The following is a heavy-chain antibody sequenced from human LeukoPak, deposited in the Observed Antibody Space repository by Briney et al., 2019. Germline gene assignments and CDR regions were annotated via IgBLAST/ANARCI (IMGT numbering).Heavy chain of an antibody. CDR1: GFTFSSYG. CDR3: AKDQRDCSSTSCYTRGEYFQH. Sequence: PGGSLRLSCAASGFTFSSYGMHWVRQAPGKGLEWVAFIRYDGSNKYYADSVKGRFTISRDNSKNTLYLQMNSLRAEDTAVYYCAKDQRDCSSTSCYTRGEYFQHWGQGTLVTVSS. V-gene: IGHV3-30*02. D-gene: IGHD2-2*02. CDR2: IRYDGSNK. J-gene: IGHJ1*01.